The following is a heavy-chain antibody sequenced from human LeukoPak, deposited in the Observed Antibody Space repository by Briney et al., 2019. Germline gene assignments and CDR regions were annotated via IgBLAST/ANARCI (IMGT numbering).Heavy chain of an antibody. CDR2: ISSSGSTI. D-gene: IGHD1-26*01. V-gene: IGHV3-48*03. CDR1: GFTFSSYE. J-gene: IGHJ4*02. CDR3: ARDSGRVGIYYFDY. Sequence: GGSLRLSCAASGFTFSSYEMNWVRQAPGKGLEWVSYISSSGSTIYYADSVKGRFTISRDNAKNSLYLQMNSLRAEDTAVYYCARDSGRVGIYYFDYWGQGTLVTVSS.